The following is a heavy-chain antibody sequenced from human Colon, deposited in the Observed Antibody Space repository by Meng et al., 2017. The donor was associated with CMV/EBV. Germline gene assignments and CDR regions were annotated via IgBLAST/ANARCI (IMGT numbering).Heavy chain of an antibody. CDR1: GFIFDDYA. D-gene: IGHD2-2*01. J-gene: IGHJ6*02. V-gene: IGHV3-9*01. CDR2: ITWNSGTI. Sequence: SLKISCAASGFIFDDYAMHWVRLVPGKGLEWVSSITWNSGTINYADSVKGRFTISRDNAKNSLYLQMNSLRAEDTAVYYCAKQLRSSYGLDVWGQGTTVTVSS. CDR3: AKQLRSSYGLDV.